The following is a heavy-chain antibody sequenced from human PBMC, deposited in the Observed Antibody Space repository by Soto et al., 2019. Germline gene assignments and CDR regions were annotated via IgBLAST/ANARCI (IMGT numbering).Heavy chain of an antibody. D-gene: IGHD1-1*01. V-gene: IGHV5-10-1*01. J-gene: IGHJ4*02. CDR1: GYSFTSYW. CDR2: IDPSDSYT. Sequence: GESLKISCQGSGYSFTSYWIRWVRQMPGKGLEWMGRIDPSDSYTIYSPSFKGHVTISADKSISTAYLQWSGLKASDTPTYFCARTDNYLFDYWGQGTLVTVSS. CDR3: ARTDNYLFDY.